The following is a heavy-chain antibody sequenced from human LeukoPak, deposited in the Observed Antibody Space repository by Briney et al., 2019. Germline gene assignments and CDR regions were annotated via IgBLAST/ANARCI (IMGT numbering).Heavy chain of an antibody. D-gene: IGHD6-13*01. CDR2: IWYDGSNK. Sequence: GRSLRLSCAASGFTFSSYGMHWVRQAPGKGPEWVAVIWYDGSNKYYADSVKGRFTISRDNSKNTLYLQMNSLRAEDTAVYYCARVSFTAAAGTDYWGQGTLVTVSS. V-gene: IGHV3-33*01. CDR3: ARVSFTAAAGTDY. J-gene: IGHJ4*02. CDR1: GFTFSSYG.